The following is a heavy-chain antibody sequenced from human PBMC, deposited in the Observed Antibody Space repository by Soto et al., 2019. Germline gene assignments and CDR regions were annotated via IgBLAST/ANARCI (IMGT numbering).Heavy chain of an antibody. Sequence: ASVKVSCKASGYTFTSYAMLWVRQAPGQRLEWMGWISPYSGNTHYASKVQGRLTMTTDTSTSAAYMDLGSLTSDDTAVYYCAMVDNYVTPTPQDVWGQGTTVTVSS. CDR2: ISPYSGNT. J-gene: IGHJ6*02. V-gene: IGHV1-18*01. CDR3: AMVDNYVTPTPQDV. D-gene: IGHD3-16*01. CDR1: GYTFTSYA.